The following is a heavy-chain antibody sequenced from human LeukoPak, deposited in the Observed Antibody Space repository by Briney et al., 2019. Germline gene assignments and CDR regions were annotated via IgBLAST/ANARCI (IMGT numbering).Heavy chain of an antibody. D-gene: IGHD3-10*01. CDR2: TYTSGST. CDR1: GGSISSGNYY. J-gene: IGHJ5*02. V-gene: IGHV4-61*02. CDR3: AREGLNMVRGVIPKEAWGWFDP. Sequence: PSETLSLTCTVSGGSISSGNYYWNWIRQPAGKGPEWIGRTYTSGSTNYNPSLKSRVTISVDTSKNQFSLKLSSVTAADTAVYYCAREGLNMVRGVIPKEAWGWFDPWGQGTLVTVSS.